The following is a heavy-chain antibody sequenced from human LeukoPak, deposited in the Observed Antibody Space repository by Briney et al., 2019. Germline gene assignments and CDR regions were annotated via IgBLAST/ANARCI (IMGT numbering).Heavy chain of an antibody. CDR3: AREVVLSTSAWFEY. Sequence: GGSLRLSCAVSGFTFSSYWMSWGRQAPGKGLEWVASIKEDGTEKYYQDSVKGRFTISRDNAKNSLYLQMNSLRAEDTAVYYCAREVVLSTSAWFEYWGQGTLVTVSS. J-gene: IGHJ4*02. CDR2: IKEDGTEK. D-gene: IGHD3-22*01. CDR1: GFTFSSYW. V-gene: IGHV3-7*01.